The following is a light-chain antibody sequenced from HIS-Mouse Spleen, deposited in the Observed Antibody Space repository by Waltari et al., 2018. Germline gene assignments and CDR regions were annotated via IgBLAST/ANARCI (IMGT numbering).Light chain of an antibody. J-gene: IGLJ2*01. CDR1: SSDVGGYHH. Sequence: QSALTQPASVSGSPGQSITISCTGTSSDVGGYHHVSWYQQHPGKAPKLMIYEVSNRPSGVSNRFSGSKSGNTASLTISGLQAEDEADYYCSSYTSSSPLFGGGTKLTVL. CDR2: EVS. V-gene: IGLV2-14*01. CDR3: SSYTSSSPL.